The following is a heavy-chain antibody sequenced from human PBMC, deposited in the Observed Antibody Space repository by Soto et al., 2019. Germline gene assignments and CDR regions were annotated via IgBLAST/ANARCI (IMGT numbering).Heavy chain of an antibody. CDR2: ISYDGSNK. CDR1: GFTFSRYG. CDR3: ARDYYKYYDSSGYYRSPAY. Sequence: GGSLRLSCAAPGFTFSRYGMHWVRQAPGKGLEWVAVISYDGSNKYYADSVKGRFTISRDNSRNTLFLQMNSLRAEDTAVYYCARDYYKYYDSSGYYRSPAYWGQGTLVTVSS. J-gene: IGHJ4*02. D-gene: IGHD3-22*01. V-gene: IGHV3-30*03.